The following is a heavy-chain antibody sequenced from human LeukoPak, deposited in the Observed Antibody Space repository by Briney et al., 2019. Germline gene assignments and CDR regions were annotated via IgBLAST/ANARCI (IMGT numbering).Heavy chain of an antibody. CDR1: GGSISSYY. CDR3: ARDLGGDYYDSSGYYLEIPYNWFDP. Sequence: SETLSLTCTVSGGSISSYYWSWIRQPAGKGLEGIGRIYTSGSTNYNPSLTRRVTMSVDTSKNQFSLKLSSVTAADTAVYYCARDLGGDYYDSSGYYLEIPYNWFDPWGQGTLVTVSS. D-gene: IGHD3-22*01. V-gene: IGHV4-4*07. J-gene: IGHJ5*02. CDR2: IYTSGST.